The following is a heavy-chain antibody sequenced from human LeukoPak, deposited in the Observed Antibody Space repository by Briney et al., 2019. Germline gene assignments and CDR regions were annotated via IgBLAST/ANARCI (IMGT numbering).Heavy chain of an antibody. CDR3: ARDQLYCTGGTCYFDY. V-gene: IGHV3-74*01. J-gene: IGHJ4*02. Sequence: PGGSLRLSCAASGFTFSSYWMHWVRQAPGKGLVWVSRINSDGSSTTCADSVKGRFTISRDNAKNTLYLQMNSLRAEDTAVYYCARDQLYCTGGTCYFDYWGQGTLVTVSS. CDR2: INSDGSST. D-gene: IGHD2-8*02. CDR1: GFTFSSYW.